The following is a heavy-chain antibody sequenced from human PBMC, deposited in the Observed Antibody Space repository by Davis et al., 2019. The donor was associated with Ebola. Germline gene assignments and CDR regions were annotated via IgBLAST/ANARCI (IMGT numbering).Heavy chain of an antibody. J-gene: IGHJ4*02. Sequence: PGGSLRLSCIASGFSFGTYAMSWVRQAPGKGLEWVSSISGSGFSTFYADSVKGRFTISRDNSKNTLNLQMNSLRAEDTALYYCAKRPAAGDSWGQGTLVTVSS. CDR1: GFSFGTYA. CDR2: ISGSGFST. D-gene: IGHD6-13*01. CDR3: AKRPAAGDS. V-gene: IGHV3-23*01.